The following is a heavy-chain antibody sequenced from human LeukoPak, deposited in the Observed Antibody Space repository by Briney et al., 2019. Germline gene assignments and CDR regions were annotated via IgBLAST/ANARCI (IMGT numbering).Heavy chain of an antibody. Sequence: GGSLRLSCAASGFTFSSYWMSWVRQAPGKGLEWVANIKEDGSEKYYVDSVRGRFTISRDNARNSLFLQMNSLRAEDTAVYYCAKGLGLGIQLYYYYGMDVWGQGTTVTVSS. J-gene: IGHJ6*02. V-gene: IGHV3-7*01. D-gene: IGHD5-18*01. CDR2: IKEDGSEK. CDR1: GFTFSSYW. CDR3: AKGLGLGIQLYYYYGMDV.